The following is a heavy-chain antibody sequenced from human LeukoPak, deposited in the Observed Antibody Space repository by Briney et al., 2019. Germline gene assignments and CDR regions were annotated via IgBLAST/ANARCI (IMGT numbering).Heavy chain of an antibody. Sequence: SETLSLTCTVFGGSLSSYYWVWVRQPPGKGLEWIGLIYSSGSIKYNPSLKSRLTISLDTSKNQISLKLTSVTAADTAIYYCARQFEFWGQGTQVTVSS. CDR3: ARQFEF. CDR1: GGSLSSYY. CDR2: IYSSGSI. J-gene: IGHJ4*02. V-gene: IGHV4-59*08.